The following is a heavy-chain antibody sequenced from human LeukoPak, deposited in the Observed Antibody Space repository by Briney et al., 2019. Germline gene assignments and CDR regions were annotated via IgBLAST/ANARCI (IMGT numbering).Heavy chain of an antibody. D-gene: IGHD3-22*01. CDR3: ARHYYDSSDSYSFDY. CDR2: IYYSGST. V-gene: IGHV4-59*08. CDR1: GGSISSYY. J-gene: IGHJ4*02. Sequence: PSETLSLTCTVSGGSISSYYWSWIRQPPGKGLEWIGYIYYSGSTNYNPSLKSRVTISVDTSKNQFSLKLSSVTAADTAVYYRARHYYDSSDSYSFDYWGQGTLVTVSS.